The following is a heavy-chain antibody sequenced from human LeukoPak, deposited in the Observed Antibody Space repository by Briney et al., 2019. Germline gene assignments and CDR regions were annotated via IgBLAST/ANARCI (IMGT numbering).Heavy chain of an antibody. CDR3: ARGDYGQNWFDP. D-gene: IGHD4-17*01. J-gene: IGHJ5*02. CDR2: IYASGST. V-gene: IGHV4-4*07. Sequence: SETLSLICTVSGGSINAYYWSWIRQPAGKALEYIGRIYASGSTNYSPFLRTRVTISLDKSKNKFSLSLTSVTAADTAVYYCARGDYGQNWFDPWGQGTLVTVSS. CDR1: GGSINAYY.